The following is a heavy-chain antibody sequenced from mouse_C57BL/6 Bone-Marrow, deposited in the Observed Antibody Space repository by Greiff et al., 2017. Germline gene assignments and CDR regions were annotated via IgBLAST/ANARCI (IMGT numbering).Heavy chain of an antibody. CDR2: IWRGGST. V-gene: IGHV2-5*01. Sequence: QVQLKESGPGLVQPSQSLSITCTVSGFSLTSYGVHWVRQSPGKGLEWLGVIWRGGSTDYNAAFMSRLSITKDNSKSQVFFKMNSLQADDTAIYYCAKGGYYGSSYRGYYCAMDYWGQGTSVTVSS. J-gene: IGHJ4*01. D-gene: IGHD1-1*01. CDR3: AKGGYYGSSYRGYYCAMDY. CDR1: GFSLTSYG.